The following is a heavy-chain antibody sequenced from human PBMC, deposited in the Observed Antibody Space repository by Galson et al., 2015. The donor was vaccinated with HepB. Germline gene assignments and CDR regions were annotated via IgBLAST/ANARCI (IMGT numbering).Heavy chain of an antibody. CDR3: ARVGYSSSSGGKYYYYYYGMDV. V-gene: IGHV5-10-1*01. Sequence: QSGAEVKKPGESLRISCKGSGYSFTSYWISWVRQMPGKGLEWMGRIDPSDSYTNYSPSFQGHVTISADKSISTAYLQWSSLKASDTAMYYCARVGYSSSSGGKYYYYYYGMDVWGQGTTVTVSS. CDR2: IDPSDSYT. J-gene: IGHJ6*02. D-gene: IGHD6-6*01. CDR1: GYSFTSYW.